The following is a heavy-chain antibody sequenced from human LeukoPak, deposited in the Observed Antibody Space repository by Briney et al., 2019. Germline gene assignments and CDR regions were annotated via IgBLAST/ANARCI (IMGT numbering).Heavy chain of an antibody. J-gene: IGHJ4*02. V-gene: IGHV3-9*01. CDR2: INWNSDRI. D-gene: IGHD3-22*01. CDR3: TKGNSGYYSPFDY. CDR1: GFTFSNYA. Sequence: GASLRLSCAASGFTFSNYAMHWVRQAPGKGLEWVSGINWNSDRIGYADSVKGRFTISRDNAKKSLYLQMNSLRAEDTALYYCTKGNSGYYSPFDYWGQGTLVTVSS.